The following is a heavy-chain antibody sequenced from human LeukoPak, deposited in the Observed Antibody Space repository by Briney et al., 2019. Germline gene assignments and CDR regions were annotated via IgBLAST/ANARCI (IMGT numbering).Heavy chain of an antibody. CDR2: IYYSGST. V-gene: IGHV4-59*01. Sequence: SETLSLTCTVSGGSISSYYWSWIRQPPGKGLGWIGYIYYSGSTNYNPSLKSRVTISVDTSKNQFSLKLSSVTAADTAVYYCARVMALWSDAFDIWGQGTMVTVSS. CDR1: GGSISSYY. CDR3: ARVMALWSDAFDI. D-gene: IGHD2-21*01. J-gene: IGHJ3*02.